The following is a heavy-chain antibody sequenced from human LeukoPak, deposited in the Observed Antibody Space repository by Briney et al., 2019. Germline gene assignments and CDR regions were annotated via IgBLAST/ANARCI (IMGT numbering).Heavy chain of an antibody. Sequence: GGSLRLSCAASGFTFSSYSMNWVRQAPGKGLGWVSSISSSSINIYDADSVKGRFTISRDNAENSLYLQMNSLRVEDTAVYYCARGRGAAGGFWYYYMDVWGKGTTVTVSS. CDR2: ISSSSINI. CDR3: ARGRGAAGGFWYYYMDV. D-gene: IGHD6-13*01. J-gene: IGHJ6*03. CDR1: GFTFSSYS. V-gene: IGHV3-21*01.